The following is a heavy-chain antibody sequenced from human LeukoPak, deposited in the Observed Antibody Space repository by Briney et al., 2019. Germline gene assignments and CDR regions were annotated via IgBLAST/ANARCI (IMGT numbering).Heavy chain of an antibody. CDR1: GGSFSGYY. V-gene: IGHV4-34*01. D-gene: IGHD3-10*01. Sequence: SETLSLTCAVHGGSFSGYYWSWIRQSPGKGLEWIGEIGDGGSTNYNPSLKSRVTMSVDMSKDQFSLRLNSVTAADAAVYYCARWFYGHDYKWLEPWGEGPVVTVSS. CDR2: IGDGGST. CDR3: ARWFYGHDYKWLEP. J-gene: IGHJ5*02.